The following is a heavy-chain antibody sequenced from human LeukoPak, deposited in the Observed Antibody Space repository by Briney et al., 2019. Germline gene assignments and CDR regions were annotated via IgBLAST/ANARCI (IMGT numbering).Heavy chain of an antibody. CDR2: ISSSGSTI. J-gene: IGHJ4*02. CDR3: ARDTGIVGATDY. CDR1: GFTFSSYE. V-gene: IGHV3-48*03. Sequence: GGSLRLSCAASGFTFSSYEMNWVRQAPGKGLEWVSYISSSGSTIYYADSVKGRFTISRDNAKNSLYPQMNSLRAEDTAVYYCARDTGIVGATDYWGQGTLVTVSS. D-gene: IGHD1-26*01.